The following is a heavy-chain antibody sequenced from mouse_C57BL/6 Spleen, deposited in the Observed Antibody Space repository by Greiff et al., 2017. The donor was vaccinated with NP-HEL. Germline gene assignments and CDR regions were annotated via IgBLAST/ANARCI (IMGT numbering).Heavy chain of an antibody. CDR3: ARRVYGYEDAMDY. CDR1: GFSLTSYA. D-gene: IGHD2-2*01. Sequence: VQLVESGPGLVAPSQSLSITCTVSGFSLTSYAISWVRQPPGKGLEWLGVIWTGGGSNYNSALNSRLSISKDNSKSQVFLKMSSLQTDDTARYYCARRVYGYEDAMDYWGQGTSVTVSS. CDR2: IWTGGGS. J-gene: IGHJ4*01. V-gene: IGHV2-9-1*01.